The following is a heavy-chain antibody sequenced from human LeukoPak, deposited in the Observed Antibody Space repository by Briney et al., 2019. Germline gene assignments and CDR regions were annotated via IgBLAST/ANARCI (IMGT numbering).Heavy chain of an antibody. CDR3: SRESGAFSPFGY. CDR1: GGSVSSGGYS. J-gene: IGHJ4*02. Sequence: SETLSLTCAVSGGSVSSGGYSWSWIRQPPGKGLEWVGHIYHSGSTNYNPSLKSRVTMSLDRSKNHLSLTLTSVTAADTAVYYCSRESGAFSPFGYWGQGTLVTVSS. D-gene: IGHD1-26*01. CDR2: IYHSGST. V-gene: IGHV4-30-2*01.